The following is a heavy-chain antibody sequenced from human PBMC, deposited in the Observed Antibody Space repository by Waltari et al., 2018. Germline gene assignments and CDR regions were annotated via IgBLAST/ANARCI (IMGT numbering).Heavy chain of an antibody. Sequence: QVQLQESGPGLVKPSETLSLTCTVSGGSVSGYYWGWIRQTPGKGLEWIGYIYDSGYADHNPSLKRRLNISLDTSRNQFSLTLNSVAAADAAVYYCARLGPWTSVAVAGTIEHWGQGILVAVSS. CDR1: GGSVSGYY. CDR3: ARLGPWTSVAVAGTIEH. D-gene: IGHD6-19*01. V-gene: IGHV4-59*08. J-gene: IGHJ1*01. CDR2: IYDSGYA.